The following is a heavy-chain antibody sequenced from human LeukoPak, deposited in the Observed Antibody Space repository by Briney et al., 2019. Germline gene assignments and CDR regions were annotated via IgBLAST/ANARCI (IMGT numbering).Heavy chain of an antibody. Sequence: GGSLRLSCAASGFTFSSYAMGWVRQAPGKGLEWVSAISGSGGSTYYADSVKGRFTISRDNSKNTLYLQMNSLRAEDTAVYYCAKKGITMVRGVTPTVYWGQGTLVTVSS. D-gene: IGHD3-10*01. J-gene: IGHJ4*02. CDR2: ISGSGGST. V-gene: IGHV3-23*01. CDR1: GFTFSSYA. CDR3: AKKGITMVRGVTPTVY.